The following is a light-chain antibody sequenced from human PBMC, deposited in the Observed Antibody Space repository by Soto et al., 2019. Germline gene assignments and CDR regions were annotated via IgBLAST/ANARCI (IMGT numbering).Light chain of an antibody. J-gene: IGLJ1*01. CDR3: SSYAGSNSYV. CDR2: EVS. Sequence: QSVLTQPPSASGSPGQSVTISCTGSSSDVGGYNYVSWYQQHPGKAPKLIIYEVSTRPSGVPDRFSASKSGNTASLTVSGLQAEDEADYYCSSYAGSNSYVFGTGTQLTVL. CDR1: SSDVGGYNY. V-gene: IGLV2-8*01.